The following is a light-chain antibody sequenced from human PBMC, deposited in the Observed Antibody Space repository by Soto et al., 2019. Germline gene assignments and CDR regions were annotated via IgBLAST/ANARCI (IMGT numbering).Light chain of an antibody. CDR1: QSVSGY. J-gene: IGKJ1*01. Sequence: EIVLTQSPSTQFLSPRGRAPPSLRASQSVSGYLAWFQQKPGQAPRLLIYGASNRATGIPDRFSGSGSGTDFTLTISRLEPEDFAVYYCQQYGSSGTFGQGTKVDIK. CDR2: GAS. V-gene: IGKV3-20*01. CDR3: QQYGSSGT.